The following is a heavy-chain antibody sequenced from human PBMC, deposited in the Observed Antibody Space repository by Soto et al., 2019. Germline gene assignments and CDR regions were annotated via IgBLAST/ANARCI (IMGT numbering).Heavy chain of an antibody. CDR1: GFTFSSYA. Sequence: GGSLRLSCAASGFTFSSYAIIWVRQAPGKGLEWVSAISGSGGSTYYADSVKGRFTISRDNSKNTLYLQMNSLRAEDTAVYYCAKLPSPGFGAHAPILWCQGPRVTVPS. CDR3: AKLPSPGFGAHAPIL. CDR2: ISGSGGST. D-gene: IGHD3-10*01. V-gene: IGHV3-23*01. J-gene: IGHJ4*02.